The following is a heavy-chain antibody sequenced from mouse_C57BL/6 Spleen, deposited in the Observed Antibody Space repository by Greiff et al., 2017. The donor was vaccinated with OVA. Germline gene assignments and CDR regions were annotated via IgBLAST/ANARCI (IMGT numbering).Heavy chain of an antibody. Sequence: QVQLQQPGAELVKPGASVKLSCKASGYTFTSYWMQWVKQRPGPGLEWIGEIDPSDSYTNYNQKFKGKATLTVDTASSTAYMQRSSLTSEDSAVYYCARFYYYGSSVHWYFDVWGTGTTVTVSS. CDR3: ARFYYYGSSVHWYFDV. D-gene: IGHD1-1*01. J-gene: IGHJ1*03. V-gene: IGHV1-50*01. CDR2: IDPSDSYT. CDR1: GYTFTSYW.